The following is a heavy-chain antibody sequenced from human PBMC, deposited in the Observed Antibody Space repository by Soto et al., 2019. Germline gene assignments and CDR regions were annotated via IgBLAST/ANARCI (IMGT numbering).Heavy chain of an antibody. CDR3: ARLRGLYYGDYHNHDY. D-gene: IGHD4-17*01. CDR1: GGSISSSNW. CDR2: IYHSGST. J-gene: IGHJ4*02. V-gene: IGHV4-4*02. Sequence: SETLSLTCAVSGGSISSSNWWSWVRQPPGKGLEWIGEIYHSGSTNYNPSLKSRVTISVDKSKNQFSLKLSSVTAADTAVYYCARLRGLYYGDYHNHDYWGQGTLVTVSS.